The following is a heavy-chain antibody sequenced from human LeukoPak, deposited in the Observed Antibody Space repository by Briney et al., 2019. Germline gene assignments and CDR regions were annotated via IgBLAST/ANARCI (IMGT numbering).Heavy chain of an antibody. V-gene: IGHV1-18*01. J-gene: IGHJ4*02. CDR3: ARDRYPIYESSGYYYDY. CDR2: ISAYNGNT. D-gene: IGHD3-22*01. Sequence: AAVKVSCKASGYTFTSYVISWVRQAPGQGLEWMGWISAYNGNTNYAQKLQGRVTMTTDTSTSTAYMELRRLRSDDTAVYYCARDRYPIYESSGYYYDYWGQGTLVTVSS. CDR1: GYTFTSYV.